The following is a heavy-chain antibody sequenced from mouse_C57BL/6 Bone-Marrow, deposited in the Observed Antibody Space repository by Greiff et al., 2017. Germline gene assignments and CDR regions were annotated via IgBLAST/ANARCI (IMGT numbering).Heavy chain of an antibody. Sequence: EVKLVESGGGLVKPGGSLKLSCAASGFTFSDYGMHWVRQAPEKGLEWVAYISSGSSNIDYADTVKGRFTITRDNAKNTLFLQMTSLRSEDTAMYYCALTAVNYAMDYWGQGTSVTVSS. D-gene: IGHD1-1*01. J-gene: IGHJ4*01. V-gene: IGHV5-17*01. CDR2: ISSGSSNI. CDR3: ALTAVNYAMDY. CDR1: GFTFSDYG.